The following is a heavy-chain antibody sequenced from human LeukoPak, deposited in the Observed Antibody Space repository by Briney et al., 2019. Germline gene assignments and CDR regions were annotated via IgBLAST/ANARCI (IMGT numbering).Heavy chain of an antibody. J-gene: IGHJ5*02. D-gene: IGHD3-3*01. CDR1: GGSISSGGYY. V-gene: IGHV4-31*03. Sequence: PSETLSLTCTVSGGSISSGGYYWSWIRQHPGKGLEWIGCIYYSGSTYYNPPLKSRVTISVDTSKNQFSLKLSSVTAADTAVYYCAVTYYDFWSGPESNWFDPWGQGTLVTVSS. CDR2: IYYSGST. CDR3: AVTYYDFWSGPESNWFDP.